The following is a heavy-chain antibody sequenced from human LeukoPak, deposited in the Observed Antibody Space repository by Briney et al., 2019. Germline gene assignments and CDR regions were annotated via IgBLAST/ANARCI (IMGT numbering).Heavy chain of an antibody. V-gene: IGHV1-18*01. Sequence: ASVKVSCKASGYTFTSYGISWVRQAPGQGLEWMGWISAYNGNTNYAQKLQGRVTMTTDTSTSTAYMELRSLGSDDTAVYYCARESGGSSGWSHFDYWGQGTLVTVSS. CDR1: GYTFTSYG. CDR3: ARESGGSSGWSHFDY. CDR2: ISAYNGNT. J-gene: IGHJ4*02. D-gene: IGHD6-19*01.